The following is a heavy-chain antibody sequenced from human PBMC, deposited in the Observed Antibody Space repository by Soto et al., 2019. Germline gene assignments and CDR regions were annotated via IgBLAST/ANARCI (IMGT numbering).Heavy chain of an antibody. CDR3: ARVPGGYGDYNYYYYGMDV. CDR1: GGSISSYY. J-gene: IGHJ6*02. V-gene: IGHV4-59*01. D-gene: IGHD4-17*01. Sequence: SETLSLTCTVSGGSISSYYWSWIRRPPGKGLEWIGYIYYSGSTNYNPSLKSRVTISVDTSKNQFSLKLSSVTAADTAVYYCARVPGGYGDYNYYYYGMDVWGQGTTVTVSS. CDR2: IYYSGST.